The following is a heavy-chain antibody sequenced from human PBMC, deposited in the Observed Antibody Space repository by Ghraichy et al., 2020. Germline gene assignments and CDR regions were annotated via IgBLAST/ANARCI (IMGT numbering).Heavy chain of an antibody. V-gene: IGHV4-30-2*01. CDR2: IYHSGST. CDR1: GGSISSGSFS. Sequence: SETLSLTCAVSGGSISSGSFSWGWIRQPPGKGLEWIGCIYHSGSTYYNPSLKSRVTISLDDSKNQFSLKLSSVTAADTAVYYCARAPYDDDGFYDDGFDVWGQGIMFTVSS. CDR3: ARAPYDDDGFYDDGFDV. D-gene: IGHD3-22*01. J-gene: IGHJ3*01.